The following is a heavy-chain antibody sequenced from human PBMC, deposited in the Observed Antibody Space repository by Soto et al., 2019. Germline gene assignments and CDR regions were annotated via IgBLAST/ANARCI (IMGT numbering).Heavy chain of an antibody. D-gene: IGHD6-13*01. CDR1: GFTFSSYA. CDR2: ISGSGGST. V-gene: IGHV3-23*01. Sequence: GGSLRLSCAASGFTFSSYAMSWVRQAPGKGLEWVSAISGSGGSTYYADSVKGRFTISRDNSKNTLYLQMNSLRAEDTAVYYCAKANIAAAGTDYYYGMDVWGQGTTVTVSS. J-gene: IGHJ6*02. CDR3: AKANIAAAGTDYYYGMDV.